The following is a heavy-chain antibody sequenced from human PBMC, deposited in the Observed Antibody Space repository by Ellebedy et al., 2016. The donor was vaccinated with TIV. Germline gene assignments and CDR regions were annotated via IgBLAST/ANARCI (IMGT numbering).Heavy chain of an antibody. V-gene: IGHV3-7*01. CDR3: ARRGSYGDYAVQINSWFDR. CDR1: GFSFRGYW. J-gene: IGHJ5*02. CDR2: IYQDGSNQ. Sequence: GGSLRLSCVASGFSFRGYWMSWVRQAPGKGLEWVANIYQDGSNQYYVDSVKGRFTISRDNANKSLFLQMNSLRGEDTAVYYYARRGSYGDYAVQINSWFDRWGRGTLVTVSS. D-gene: IGHD4-17*01.